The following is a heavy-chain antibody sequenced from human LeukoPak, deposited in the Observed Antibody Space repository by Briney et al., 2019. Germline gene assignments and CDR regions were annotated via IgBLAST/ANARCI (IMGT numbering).Heavy chain of an antibody. Sequence: PGGSLRLSCAASGFTFSNYGMSWVRQAPGKGLEWVSGISGNGDNTYYADSVKGRSSISRDNSKNTLYLQVDSLRAEDTAVYHCAKTNGYYDYWGRGTLVTVSS. V-gene: IGHV3-23*01. CDR3: AKTNGYYDY. CDR2: ISGNGDNT. D-gene: IGHD3-22*01. CDR1: GFTFSNYG. J-gene: IGHJ4*02.